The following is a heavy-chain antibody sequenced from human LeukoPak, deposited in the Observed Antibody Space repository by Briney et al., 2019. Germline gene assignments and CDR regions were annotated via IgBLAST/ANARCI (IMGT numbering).Heavy chain of an antibody. CDR2: IYYSGST. CDR3: ARRGEFLTGYYNWFDP. J-gene: IGHJ5*02. V-gene: IGHV4-59*08. D-gene: IGHD3-9*01. Sequence: SETLSLTCTVSGGSISSYYWSWIRQPPGKGLEWIGYIYYSGSTNYNPSLKSRVTISVDTSKNQFSLKLSSVTAADTAVYYCARRGEFLTGYYNWFDPWGQGTLVTVSS. CDR1: GGSISSYY.